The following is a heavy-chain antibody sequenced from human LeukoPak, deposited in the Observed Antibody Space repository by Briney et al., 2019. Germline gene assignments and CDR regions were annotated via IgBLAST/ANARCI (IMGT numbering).Heavy chain of an antibody. J-gene: IGHJ4*02. V-gene: IGHV4-59*01. CDR3: ARYYDSSEIFGY. D-gene: IGHD3-22*01. CDR2: IYYSGST. Sequence: SETLSLTCTVSGGSISSYYWSWIRQPPGKGLEWIGYIYYSGSTNYNPSLKSRVTISVDTSKNQFSLKLSSVTAADTAVYYCARYYDSSEIFGYWGQGTLVTVSS. CDR1: GGSISSYY.